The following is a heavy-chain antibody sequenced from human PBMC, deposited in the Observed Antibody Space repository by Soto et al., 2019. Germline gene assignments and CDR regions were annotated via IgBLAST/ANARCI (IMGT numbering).Heavy chain of an antibody. V-gene: IGHV1-46*01. CDR1: GYTFTSYY. Sequence: QVQLVQSGAEVKKPGASVKVSCKASGYTFTSYYMHWVRQAPGQGLEWMGIINPSGGSTSYAQKFQGRVTMTGDTSTSTGYMELSSLRSGDTAVYYCAKGGGYVGWFDPWGQGTLVTVSS. J-gene: IGHJ5*02. CDR2: INPSGGST. D-gene: IGHD5-12*01. CDR3: AKGGGYVGWFDP.